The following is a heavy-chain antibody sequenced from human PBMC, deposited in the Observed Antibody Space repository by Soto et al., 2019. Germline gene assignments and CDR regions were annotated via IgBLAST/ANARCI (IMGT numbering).Heavy chain of an antibody. J-gene: IGHJ4*02. CDR1: GFSVSDSY. CDR2: VYAGGET. D-gene: IGHD2-15*01. Sequence: DVPRVASGGGLIQPGESLRLSCAASGFSVSDSYMSWVRQAPGKGLEWVSIVYAGGETYYADSMKGRFTIVRDSSNNRLYLQMNNLRAEDTAVYYCARDSICYGPGLNDYWGQGALVTVSS. V-gene: IGHV3-53*01. CDR3: ARDSICYGPGLNDY.